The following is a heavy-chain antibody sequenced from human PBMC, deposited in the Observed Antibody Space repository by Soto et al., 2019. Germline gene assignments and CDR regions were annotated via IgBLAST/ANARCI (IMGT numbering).Heavy chain of an antibody. CDR1: GFSLSASGVG. Sequence: QITLKESGPPLVKPTQTLTLTCTFSGFSLSASGVGVGWIRQPPGKALDWLALIYWDDDKRYSPSLKSRLTITKDTSKKQVVLTMTNMDPADTATYYCAHRRIAMTQNWFDPWGQGTLVTVSS. V-gene: IGHV2-5*02. J-gene: IGHJ5*02. CDR2: IYWDDDK. D-gene: IGHD6-13*01. CDR3: AHRRIAMTQNWFDP.